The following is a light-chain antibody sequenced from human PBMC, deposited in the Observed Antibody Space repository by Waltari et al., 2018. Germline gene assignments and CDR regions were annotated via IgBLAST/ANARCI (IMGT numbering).Light chain of an antibody. Sequence: DIEMTQSPSSLSASVGDRVTITCRASQGIGNDLGWYQQKPGKVPRRLIYEASTLQIGVPSRFSGSGSGTEFTLTISSLQPEDFAEFYCLQYNTYPWTFGQGTKVEVK. CDR2: EAS. CDR3: LQYNTYPWT. CDR1: QGIGND. J-gene: IGKJ1*01. V-gene: IGKV1-17*01.